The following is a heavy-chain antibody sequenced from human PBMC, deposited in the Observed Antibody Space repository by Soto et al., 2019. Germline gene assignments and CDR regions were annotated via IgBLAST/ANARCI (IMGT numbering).Heavy chain of an antibody. CDR1: GFTFSNAW. CDR2: IKSKTDGGTT. V-gene: IGHV3-15*01. D-gene: IGHD6-6*01. J-gene: IGHJ4*02. Sequence: EVQLVESGGGLVKPGGSLRLSCAASGFTFSNAWMSWVRQAPGKGLEWVGRIKSKTDGGTTDYAAHVKGRFTISRDDSKNTLDLQMNSLKTEDIAVYYCATDPVHVGNSYYWGQGTLVTVSS. CDR3: ATDPVHVGNSYY.